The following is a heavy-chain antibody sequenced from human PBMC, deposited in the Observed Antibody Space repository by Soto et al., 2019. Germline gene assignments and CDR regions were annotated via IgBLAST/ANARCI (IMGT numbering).Heavy chain of an antibody. J-gene: IGHJ5*02. CDR1: GGSFSGYY. CDR2: FNHSGST. CDR3: ARRGRGTIFGGVRSRNNWFDP. V-gene: IGHV4-34*01. D-gene: IGHD3-3*01. Sequence: SETLSLTFAVYGGSFSGYYWSWIRQPPGKGLEWIGEFNHSGSTNYNPSLKSRVTISVDTYKNQFSLKLSLVSAADKAVYYCARRGRGTIFGGVRSRNNWFDPWGQGTLITVSS.